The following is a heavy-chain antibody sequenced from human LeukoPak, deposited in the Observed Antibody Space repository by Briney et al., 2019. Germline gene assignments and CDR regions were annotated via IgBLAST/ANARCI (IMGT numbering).Heavy chain of an antibody. D-gene: IGHD2-21*02. J-gene: IGHJ4*02. CDR2: MYNSGST. CDR1: GDSISSNY. Sequence: PSETLSLTCSVSGDSISSNYWSWIRQPPGKGLERIWYMYNSGSTNYNPSLKSRVTISVDTSKNQFSLMLTSVTAADTAVYFCARGAGRCGGDCYSSDSWGQGTLVTVSS. V-gene: IGHV4-59*01. CDR3: ARGAGRCGGDCYSSDS.